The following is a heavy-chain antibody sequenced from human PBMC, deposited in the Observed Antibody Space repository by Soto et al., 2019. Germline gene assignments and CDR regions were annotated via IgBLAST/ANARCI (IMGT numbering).Heavy chain of an antibody. D-gene: IGHD2-8*01. CDR3: ARLIGNSWLDS. J-gene: IGHJ5*01. V-gene: IGHV6-1*01. CDR2: TYYRSKWYN. CDR1: GDSVSTNRAT. Sequence: SQTLSLTCAISGDSVSTNRATWDWIRKSPSRGLEWLGRTYYRSKWYNDYAVSVKGRITINPDTSNNQLSLQLNSVTPDDTALYYCARLIGNSWLDSWGQGTLVTVSS.